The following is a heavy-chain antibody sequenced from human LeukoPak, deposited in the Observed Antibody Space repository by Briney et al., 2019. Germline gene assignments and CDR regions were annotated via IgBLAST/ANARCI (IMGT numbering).Heavy chain of an antibody. CDR1: GFTFDDYA. V-gene: IGHV3-43*02. CDR3: GKGRLGELSL. CDR2: ISGDGGST. D-gene: IGHD3-16*02. Sequence: GGSLRLSCAASGFTFDDYAMHWVRQAPGKGLEWVSPISGDGGSTYYVDSVKGRFTISRDNSKNSLYLQMNSLRTEDTALYYCGKGRLGELSLWGQGTLVTVSS. J-gene: IGHJ4*02.